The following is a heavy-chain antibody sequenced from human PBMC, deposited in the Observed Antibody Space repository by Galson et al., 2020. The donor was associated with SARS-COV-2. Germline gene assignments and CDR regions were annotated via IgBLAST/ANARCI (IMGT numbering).Heavy chain of an antibody. D-gene: IGHD2-2*01. Sequence: SETLSLTCTVSGGSISSSSYYWGWIRQPPGKGLEWIGSIYYSGSTYYNPSLKSRVTISVDTSKNQFSLKLSSVTAADTAVYYCARVPAALTRYYYYYMDVWGKGTTVTVSS. CDR2: IYYSGST. CDR1: GGSISSSSYY. J-gene: IGHJ6*03. CDR3: ARVPAALTRYYYYYMDV. V-gene: IGHV4-39*01.